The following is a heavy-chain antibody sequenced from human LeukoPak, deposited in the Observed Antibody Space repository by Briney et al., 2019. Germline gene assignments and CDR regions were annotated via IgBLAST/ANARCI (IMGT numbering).Heavy chain of an antibody. CDR1: RFSFSDYY. V-gene: IGHV3-11*05. D-gene: IGHD3-10*01. CDR2: ISSSGSNT. J-gene: IGHJ6*02. Sequence: TGGSLRLSCAGSRFSFSDYYMSWIRQAPGKGLEWLAYISSSGSNTNYADSVKGRFTISRDNAKNSLYLQMNSLRAEDTAVCYCATGGGSGSNYYNGMDVWGQGATLTVSS. CDR3: ATGGGSGSNYYNGMDV.